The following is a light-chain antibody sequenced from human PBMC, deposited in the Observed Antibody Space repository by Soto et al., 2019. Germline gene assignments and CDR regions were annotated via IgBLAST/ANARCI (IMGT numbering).Light chain of an antibody. J-gene: IGKJ4*01. V-gene: IGKV1-39*01. Sequence: IQRTQSPSSLSPSVGDRVTITCRASQSISSYLNWYQQKPGQAPKLLIYAASSLQSGVPSRFSGSGSGTDFTLTISSLQPEDFATYYCQQSYSTPLTFGGGTKVDIK. CDR1: QSISSY. CDR2: AAS. CDR3: QQSYSTPLT.